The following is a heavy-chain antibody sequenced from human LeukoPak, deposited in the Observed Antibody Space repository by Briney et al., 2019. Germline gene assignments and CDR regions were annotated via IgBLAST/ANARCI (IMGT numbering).Heavy chain of an antibody. CDR2: IKQDGSEK. J-gene: IGHJ4*02. Sequence: GGSLRLSCAASGFTFSSYWMSWVRQAPGKGLEWVANIKQDGSEKYYVDSVKGRFTISRDNAKNSLYLQMNSLRAEDTAVYYCARAVLRFLEWLDYFDYWGQGTLVTVPS. V-gene: IGHV3-7*01. D-gene: IGHD3-3*01. CDR1: GFTFSSYW. CDR3: ARAVLRFLEWLDYFDY.